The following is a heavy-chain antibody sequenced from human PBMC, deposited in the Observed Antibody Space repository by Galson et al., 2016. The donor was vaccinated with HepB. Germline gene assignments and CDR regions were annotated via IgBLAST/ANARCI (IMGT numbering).Heavy chain of an antibody. CDR1: GGSLSGYF. J-gene: IGHJ6*02. CDR2: VTHSGST. D-gene: IGHD3-10*01. Sequence: SETLSLTCAVYGGSLSGYFWNWVRQPPGKGLEWVGEVTHSGSTNYNPSLKSRVTISLDTSKKQVSLRLTSVTAADTSVYYCARPGGSYYNYATDVWGQGTTVTVSS. V-gene: IGHV4-34*01. CDR3: ARPGGSYYNYATDV.